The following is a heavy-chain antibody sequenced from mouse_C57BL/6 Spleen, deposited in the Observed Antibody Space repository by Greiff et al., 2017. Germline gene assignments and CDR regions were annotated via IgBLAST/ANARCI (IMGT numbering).Heavy chain of an antibody. D-gene: IGHD3-1*01. CDR3: ARSGGNYAVDY. Sequence: QVQLQQPGAELVMPGASVKLSCKDSGYTFTSYWMHWVKQRPGQGLEWIGEIDPSDSYTNYNQKFKGKSTLTVDKSSSAAYMQLSSLTSEDSAVYDCARSGGNYAVDYWGQGTSVTVSS. V-gene: IGHV1-69*01. CDR2: IDPSDSYT. J-gene: IGHJ4*01. CDR1: GYTFTSYW.